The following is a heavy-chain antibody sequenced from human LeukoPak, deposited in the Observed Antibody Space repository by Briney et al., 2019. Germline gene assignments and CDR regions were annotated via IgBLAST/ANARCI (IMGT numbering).Heavy chain of an antibody. D-gene: IGHD3-10*01. CDR3: AMVLWQSGRPGP. V-gene: IGHV4-34*01. CDR2: IDHTGYA. J-gene: IGHJ5*02. Sequence: SETLSLTCAVYSGSLINYYWSWIRQPPGKGLEWIGDIDHTGYASYNPALESRVTMSIDPSKNQFSLQISPVTASDTAVYYCAMVLWQSGRPGPWDQGSLVIVSS. CDR1: SGSLINYY.